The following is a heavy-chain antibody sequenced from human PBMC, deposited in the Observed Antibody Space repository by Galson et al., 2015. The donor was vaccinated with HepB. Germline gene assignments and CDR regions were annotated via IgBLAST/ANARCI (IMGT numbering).Heavy chain of an antibody. CDR1: GGSISSSSYY. Sequence: LTCTVSGGSISSSSYYWGWIRQPPGKGLEWSGSIYYSGSTYYNPSLKSRVTISVDTPKNQFSLKLSSVTAADTAVYYCAREGVQDRDAFDIWGQGTMVTVSS. J-gene: IGHJ3*02. CDR2: IYYSGST. CDR3: AREGVQDRDAFDI. V-gene: IGHV4-39*02. D-gene: IGHD3-10*01.